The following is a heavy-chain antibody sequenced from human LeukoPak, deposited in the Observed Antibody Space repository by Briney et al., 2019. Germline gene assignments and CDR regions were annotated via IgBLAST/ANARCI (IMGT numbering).Heavy chain of an antibody. J-gene: IGHJ2*01. Sequence: WASVNVSRKASGYTFTGYYMHWVRQAPAQGREWMGGINPNSGGTNYASKFQGMVTMTRDTYISTAYMELSRLRSDDTAVYYCRWFGESDSTWYFDLWGRGTLVTVSS. CDR1: GYTFTGYY. D-gene: IGHD3-10*01. V-gene: IGHV1-2*02. CDR3: RWFGESDSTWYFDL. CDR2: INPNSGGT.